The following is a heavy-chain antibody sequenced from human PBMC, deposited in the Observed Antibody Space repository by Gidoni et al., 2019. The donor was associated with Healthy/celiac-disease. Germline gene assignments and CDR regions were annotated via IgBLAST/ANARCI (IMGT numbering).Heavy chain of an antibody. D-gene: IGHD5-12*01. CDR2: IRSKAYGGTT. V-gene: IGHV3-49*05. J-gene: IGHJ4*02. CDR3: TRGRAVGGYSGYGTVYFDY. CDR1: GFTFGDYA. Sequence: EVQLVESGGGLVKPGRSLRLSCTASGFTFGDYAMSWFRQAPGKGLEWVGFIRSKAYGGTTEYAASVKGRFTISRDDSKSIAYLQMNSLKTEDTAVYYCTRGRAVGGYSGYGTVYFDYWGQGTLVTVSS.